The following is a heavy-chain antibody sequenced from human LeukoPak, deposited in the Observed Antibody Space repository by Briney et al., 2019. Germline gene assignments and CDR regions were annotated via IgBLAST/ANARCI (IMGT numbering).Heavy chain of an antibody. J-gene: IGHJ4*02. CDR3: ARIYCSSTNCYFFDY. CDR1: GYTYTGYY. V-gene: IGHV1-2*02. Sequence: GASVKVSCKASGYTYTGYYMHWVRQAPGQGLDWMGWIHPNRGGTNYAQKFQGRVTMTRDTSISTAYMELSRLRSDDTAVYYCARIYCSSTNCYFFDYRGQGTLVTVSS. CDR2: IHPNRGGT. D-gene: IGHD2-2*01.